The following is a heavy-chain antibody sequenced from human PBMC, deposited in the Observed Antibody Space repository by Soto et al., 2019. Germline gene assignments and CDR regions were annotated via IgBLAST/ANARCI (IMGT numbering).Heavy chain of an antibody. Sequence: QVQLQESGPGLVKPSGTLSLTCAVSGGSISSSNWWSWVRQPPGKGLEWIGEIYHSGSTNYNPSLTSRVTXXVXTXXNQFSLKLSSVTAADTAVYYCAREKWELPTYYFDYWGQGTLVTVSS. J-gene: IGHJ4*02. D-gene: IGHD1-26*01. V-gene: IGHV4-4*02. CDR2: IYHSGST. CDR3: AREKWELPTYYFDY. CDR1: GGSISSSNW.